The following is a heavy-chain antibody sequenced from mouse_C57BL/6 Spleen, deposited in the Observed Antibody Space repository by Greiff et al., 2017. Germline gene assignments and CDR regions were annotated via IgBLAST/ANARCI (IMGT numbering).Heavy chain of an antibody. Sequence: QVQLQQPGAELVRPGSSVKLSCKASGYTFTSYWMDWVKQRPGQGLEWIGNIYPSDSETHYNQKFTDKATLTVDKSSSTAYMQLSSLTSEDSAVYYCSRQNYYGSYGFTLYYVGYWGQGATLTVS. CDR1: GYTFTSYW. J-gene: IGHJ2*01. CDR3: SRQNYYGSYGFTLYYVGY. V-gene: IGHV1-61*01. D-gene: IGHD2-1*01. CDR2: IYPSDSET.